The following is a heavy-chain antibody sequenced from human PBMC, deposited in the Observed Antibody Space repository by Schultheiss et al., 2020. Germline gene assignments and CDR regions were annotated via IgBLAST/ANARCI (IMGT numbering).Heavy chain of an antibody. CDR2: ISSSSSTI. D-gene: IGHD3-3*01. Sequence: GESLKISCAASGFTFSSYSMNWVRQAPGKGLEWVSYISSSSSTIYYADSVKGRFTISRDNAKNSLYLQMNSLRDEDTAVYYCARSLSYDFWSGYSPYYYYGMDVWGQGTTVTVSS. CDR1: GFTFSSYS. CDR3: ARSLSYDFWSGYSPYYYYGMDV. J-gene: IGHJ6*02. V-gene: IGHV3-48*02.